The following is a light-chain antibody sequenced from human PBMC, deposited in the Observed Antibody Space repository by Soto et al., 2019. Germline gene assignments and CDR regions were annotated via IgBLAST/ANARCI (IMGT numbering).Light chain of an antibody. CDR1: QSISSY. CDR2: AAS. Sequence: DIQMTQSPSSLSASVGDRVTITCRASQSISSYLNWYQQKPGKAPKLLIYAASSFQSRVPSRFSGSGSGTDITLTISSLQPEDFETYYCQHSYSTPRFGGGTKVEIK. J-gene: IGKJ4*01. CDR3: QHSYSTPR. V-gene: IGKV1-39*01.